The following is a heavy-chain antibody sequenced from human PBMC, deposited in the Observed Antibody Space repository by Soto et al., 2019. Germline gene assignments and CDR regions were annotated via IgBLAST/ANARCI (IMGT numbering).Heavy chain of an antibody. V-gene: IGHV3-30-3*01. CDR3: AREAGVVVVVASYTRPNLFDP. CDR1: GFPFSSYA. CDR2: ISSDGSNQ. Sequence: QVQLVESGGGVVQPGRSLRLSCADSGFPFSSYAMHWVRKAPGTGLEWVAVISSDGSNQYYADSVTGRFTFSRDNSKNTLYLQMNSLRAEDTAVYYCAREAGVVVVVASYTRPNLFDPWGQGTLVTVSS. D-gene: IGHD2-15*01. J-gene: IGHJ5*02.